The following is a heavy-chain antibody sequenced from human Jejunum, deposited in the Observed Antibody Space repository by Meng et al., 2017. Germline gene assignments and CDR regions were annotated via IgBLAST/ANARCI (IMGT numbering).Heavy chain of an antibody. CDR3: ARKAVAVGTFDY. J-gene: IGHJ4*02. D-gene: IGHD6-19*01. CDR2: TYYRSKWSS. Sequence: AQLQQSGPGLVKPSHTLSLTWAISGDSVSSNSAAWNWIRQSPSRGLEWLGRTYYRSKWSSDYAVSVRSRITINADTSKNQFSLQLNSVTPEDTAVYYCARKAVAVGTFDYWGQGTLVTVSS. CDR1: GDSVSSNSAA. V-gene: IGHV6-1*01.